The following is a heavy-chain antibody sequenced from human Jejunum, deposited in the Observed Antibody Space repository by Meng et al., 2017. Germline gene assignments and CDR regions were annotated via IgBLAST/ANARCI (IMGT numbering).Heavy chain of an antibody. Sequence: GGSLRLSCAASGFTFDEYAMRWIRQAPGKSLEWVSLISWDGDDTYYADSVKGRFTISRDNSRNSLFLEMNSLRAEDTAVYYCAKDYFSMTYGMDVWGQGTTVTVSS. D-gene: IGHD2-8*01. V-gene: IGHV3-43D*04. CDR2: ISWDGDDT. CDR3: AKDYFSMTYGMDV. CDR1: GFTFDEYA. J-gene: IGHJ6*02.